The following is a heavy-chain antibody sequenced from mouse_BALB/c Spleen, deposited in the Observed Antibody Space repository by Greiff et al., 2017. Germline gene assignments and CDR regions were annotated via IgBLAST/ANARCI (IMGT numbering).Heavy chain of an antibody. D-gene: IGHD1-1*01. CDR3: ARDYYGSSPY. CDR1: GFTFSDYY. Sequence: EVNVVESGGGLVKPGGSLKLSCAASGFTFSDYYMYWVRQTPEKRLEWVATISDGGSYTYYPDSVKGRFTISRDNAKNNLYLQMSSLKSEDTAMYYCARDYYGSSPYWGQGTLVTVSA. CDR2: ISDGGSYT. J-gene: IGHJ3*01. V-gene: IGHV5-4*02.